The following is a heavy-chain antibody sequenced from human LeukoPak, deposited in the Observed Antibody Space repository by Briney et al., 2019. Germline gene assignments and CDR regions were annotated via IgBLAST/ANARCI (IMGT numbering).Heavy chain of an antibody. CDR1: GYSISSGYY. Sequence: PSETLSLTCTVSGYSISSGYYWGWIRQPPGKGLEWIGSIYHSGRTFYNPSLKSRVTISVDTSKNQFSLRLTSVTAADTAVYYCVRTNPWDLTYYFDYWGQGTLVTVSS. CDR3: VRTNPWDLTYYFDY. V-gene: IGHV4-38-2*02. J-gene: IGHJ4*02. CDR2: IYHSGRT. D-gene: IGHD1-14*01.